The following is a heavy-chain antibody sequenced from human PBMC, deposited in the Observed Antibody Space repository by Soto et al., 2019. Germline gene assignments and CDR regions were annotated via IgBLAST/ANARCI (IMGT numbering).Heavy chain of an antibody. CDR1: GFTFSSYS. Sequence: EVQLVESGGGLVQPGGSLRLSCAASGFTFSSYSMNWVRQAPGKGLEWVSYISSSSSTIYYADSVKGRFTISRDNAKNSLYLQMNRLRDEDTAVYYCYTAPGETYYGMDVWGQGTTVTVSS. D-gene: IGHD2-2*02. CDR2: ISSSSSTI. V-gene: IGHV3-48*02. CDR3: YTAPGETYYGMDV. J-gene: IGHJ6*02.